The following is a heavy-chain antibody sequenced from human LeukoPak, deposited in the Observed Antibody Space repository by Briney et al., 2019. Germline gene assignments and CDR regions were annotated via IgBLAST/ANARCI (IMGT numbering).Heavy chain of an antibody. V-gene: IGHV3-43*02. CDR3: VKGPIVRGVIPPGDFDY. J-gene: IGHJ4*02. D-gene: IGHD3-10*01. Sequence: PGGSLRLSCAASGFTFDDYAMHWVRQAPGKGLEWVSLISGDGGSTYYADSVKGRFTISRDNSKNSLYLQMNSLRTEDTALYYCVKGPIVRGVIPPGDFDYWGQGTLVTVSS. CDR2: ISGDGGST. CDR1: GFTFDDYA.